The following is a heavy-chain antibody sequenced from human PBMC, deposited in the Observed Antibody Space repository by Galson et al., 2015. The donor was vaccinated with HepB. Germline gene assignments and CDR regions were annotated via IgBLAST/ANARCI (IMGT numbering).Heavy chain of an antibody. D-gene: IGHD4-23*01. CDR2: ISGSGGST. J-gene: IGHJ6*02. CDR3: AKDQGFGGYYYYYGMDV. Sequence: SLRLSCAASGFTFSSYAMSWVRQAPGKGLEWVSAISGSGGSTYYADSVKGRFTISRDNSKNTLYLQMNSLRAGDTAVYYCAKDQGFGGYYYYYGMDVWGQGTTVTVSS. CDR1: GFTFSSYA. V-gene: IGHV3-23*01.